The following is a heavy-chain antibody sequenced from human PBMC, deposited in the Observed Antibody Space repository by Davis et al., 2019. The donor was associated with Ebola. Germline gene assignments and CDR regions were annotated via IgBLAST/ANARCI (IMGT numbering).Heavy chain of an antibody. Sequence: AASVKVSCKASGYIFRSYGIIWVRQAPGQGLEWMGWISTYNGNTKYAQNFQGRVTMTTDTSTDTAYMELKSLRSDDTAVYYCARDRAATVIEYWGQGSLVTVSS. CDR3: ARDRAATVIEY. CDR2: ISTYNGNT. V-gene: IGHV1-18*04. D-gene: IGHD6-25*01. CDR1: GYIFRSYG. J-gene: IGHJ4*02.